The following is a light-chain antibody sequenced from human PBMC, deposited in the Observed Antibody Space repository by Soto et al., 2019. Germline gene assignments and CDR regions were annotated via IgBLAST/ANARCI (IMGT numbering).Light chain of an antibody. J-gene: IGLJ1*01. CDR1: TSDVGFYNY. CDR3: NTYADDNTFV. V-gene: IGLV2-8*01. Sequence: QSALTQPPSASGSPGQSVTISCTGTTSDVGFYNYVSWYQHHPGKAPKLLIYEVNKRPSGVPDRFSGSKSGNTASLTVSGLQLEDEADYYSNTYADDNTFVFGSGTKLTVL. CDR2: EVN.